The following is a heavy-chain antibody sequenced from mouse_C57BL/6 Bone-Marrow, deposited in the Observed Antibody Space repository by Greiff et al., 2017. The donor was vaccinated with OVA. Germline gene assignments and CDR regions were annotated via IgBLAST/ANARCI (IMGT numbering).Heavy chain of an antibody. CDR1: GYTFTSYW. Sequence: VQLQQSGAELVKPGASVKLSCKASGYTFTSYWMQWVKQRPGQGLEWIGEIDPSDSYTNYNQKFKGKATLTVDTSSSTAYMQLSSLTSEDSAVYYCARQRDYWGQGTTLTVSS. V-gene: IGHV1-50*01. J-gene: IGHJ2*01. CDR2: IDPSDSYT. CDR3: ARQRDY.